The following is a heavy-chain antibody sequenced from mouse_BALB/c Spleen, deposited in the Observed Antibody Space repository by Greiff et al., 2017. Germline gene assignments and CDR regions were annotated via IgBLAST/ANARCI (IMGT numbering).Heavy chain of an antibody. CDR2: ISSGGSYT. J-gene: IGHJ4*01. D-gene: IGHD2-14*01. V-gene: IGHV5-9-4*01. CDR1: GFTFSSYA. Sequence: EVMLVESGGGLVKPGGSLKLSCAASGFTFSSYAMSWVRQSPEKRLEWVAEISSGGSYTYYPDTVTGRFTISRDNAKNTLYLEMSSLRSEDTAMYYCARDIRYDGRAMDYWGQGTSVTVPS. CDR3: ARDIRYDGRAMDY.